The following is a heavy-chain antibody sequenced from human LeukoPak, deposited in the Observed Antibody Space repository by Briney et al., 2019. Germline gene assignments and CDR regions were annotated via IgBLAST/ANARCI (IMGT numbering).Heavy chain of an antibody. V-gene: IGHV3-21*01. CDR2: ICSSGSFI. CDR3: ARVVTAAWDWFDP. J-gene: IGHJ5*02. D-gene: IGHD2-2*01. Sequence: GGSLRLSCAASGFTFSSYSMNWVRQAPGKGLEWVSSICSSGSFIYYADSVKGRLTTSRDNAKNSLYLQMNSLRADDTAVYYCARVVTAAWDWFDPWGQGTLVTVSS. CDR1: GFTFSSYS.